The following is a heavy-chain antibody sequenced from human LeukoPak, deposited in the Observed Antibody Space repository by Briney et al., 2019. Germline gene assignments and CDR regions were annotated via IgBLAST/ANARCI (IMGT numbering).Heavy chain of an antibody. CDR1: GYTFTSYD. V-gene: IGHV1-69*04. D-gene: IGHD5-18*01. CDR3: ARDPHPADTAMVTGDY. CDR2: IIPILGIA. Sequence: SVKVSCKASGYTFTSYDISWVRQAPGQGLEWMGRIIPILGIANYAQKFQGRVTITADKSTSTAYMELSSLRSEDTAVYYCARDPHPADTAMVTGDYWGQGTLVTVSS. J-gene: IGHJ4*02.